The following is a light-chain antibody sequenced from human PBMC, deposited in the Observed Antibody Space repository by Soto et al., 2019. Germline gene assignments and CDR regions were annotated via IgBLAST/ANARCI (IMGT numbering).Light chain of an antibody. CDR3: TSYITPGTYV. J-gene: IGLJ1*01. CDR1: SSDVGSYNY. Sequence: QSVLTQPASVSGSPGQSITISCTGTSSDVGSYNYVSWYQQHPGKAPKLMIYDVSNRPSGVSDRFSGSKSGNTASLTISGLQAEDEADYYCTSYITPGTYVFGTGTKVTVL. CDR2: DVS. V-gene: IGLV2-14*03.